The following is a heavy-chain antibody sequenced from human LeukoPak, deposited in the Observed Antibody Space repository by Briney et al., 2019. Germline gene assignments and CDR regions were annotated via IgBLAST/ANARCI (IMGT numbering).Heavy chain of an antibody. Sequence: SETLSLTCAVYGGSFSGYYWNWIRQAPGKGLEWIGEINHSGSTNYNPSLKSRVTISVDTSKNQFSLKLSSVTAADTAVYYCASRHTNYYDSSGYYSPLVYWGQGTLVTVSS. V-gene: IGHV4-34*01. J-gene: IGHJ4*02. CDR3: ASRHTNYYDSSGYYSPLVY. CDR2: INHSGST. D-gene: IGHD3-22*01. CDR1: GGSFSGYY.